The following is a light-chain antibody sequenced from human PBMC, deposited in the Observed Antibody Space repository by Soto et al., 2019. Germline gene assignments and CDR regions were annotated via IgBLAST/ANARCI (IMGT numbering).Light chain of an antibody. CDR2: DVS. V-gene: IGLV2-14*01. CDR3: SSYTSSSTLWV. J-gene: IGLJ1*01. CDR1: SSDVGGYNY. Sequence: QSVLTQPASVSGSPGQSITISCTGTSSDVGGYNYVPWYQQHPGKAPKLMIYDVSNRPSGVSNRFSGSKSGNTASLTISGLQAEDEADYYCSSYTSSSTLWVFGTGTKVT.